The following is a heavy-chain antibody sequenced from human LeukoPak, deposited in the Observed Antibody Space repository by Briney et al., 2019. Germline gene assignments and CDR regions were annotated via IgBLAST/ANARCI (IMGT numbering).Heavy chain of an antibody. Sequence: GGSLRLSCAASGLTVSTNYMSWVRPAPGKGLEWVSVIFSGGGTHYADSVKGRFTISRDNSKNTLYLQMNSLRAEDTAVYYCAKDYAAAYYDILTGYAPFDYWGQGTLVTVSS. J-gene: IGHJ4*02. V-gene: IGHV3-66*02. CDR2: IFSGGGT. D-gene: IGHD3-9*01. CDR3: AKDYAAAYYDILTGYAPFDY. CDR1: GLTVSTNY.